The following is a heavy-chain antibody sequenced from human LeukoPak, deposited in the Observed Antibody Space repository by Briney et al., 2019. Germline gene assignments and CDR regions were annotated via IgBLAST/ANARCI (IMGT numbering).Heavy chain of an antibody. CDR3: AKVLGVAVAGTVDY. D-gene: IGHD6-19*01. V-gene: IGHV3-23*01. Sequence: PGGSLRLSCAASGFTFSSYAVSWVRQAPGKGLEWVSAISGSGGSTYYADSVKGRFTISRDNSKNTLYLQMNSLRAEDTAVYYCAKVLGVAVAGTVDYWGQGTLVTVSS. J-gene: IGHJ4*02. CDR1: GFTFSSYA. CDR2: ISGSGGST.